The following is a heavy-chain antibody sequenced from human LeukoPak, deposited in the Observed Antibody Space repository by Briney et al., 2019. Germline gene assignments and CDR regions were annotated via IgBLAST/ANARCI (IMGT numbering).Heavy chain of an antibody. J-gene: IGHJ4*02. CDR3: AKDQFDSISMIV. Sequence: PGGTLRLSCTASGLIFSDYGMSWVRQTPGKGLEWVSAISGSGGNTFYADSVKGRFTISRDNSRNTLYLQMNSLRAEDTAVYYCAKDQFDSISMIVWGQGTLVTVSS. V-gene: IGHV3-23*01. D-gene: IGHD3-22*01. CDR2: ISGSGGNT. CDR1: GLIFSDYG.